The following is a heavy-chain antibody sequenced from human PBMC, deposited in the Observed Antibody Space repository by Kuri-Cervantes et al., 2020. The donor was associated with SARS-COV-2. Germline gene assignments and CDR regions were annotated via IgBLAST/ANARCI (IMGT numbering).Heavy chain of an antibody. CDR3: ATGHTLDYAHYFDY. V-gene: IGHV1-24*01. CDR2: FDPEDGET. D-gene: IGHD2-2*01. J-gene: IGHJ4*02. CDR1: GYTLTELF. Sequence: AGVKVSLQGSGYTLTELFMHWVRQAPGKGLEWMGGFDPEDGETIYAQKFQGRVTMTEDTSTDTAYMELSSLRAEDTAVYYCATGHTLDYAHYFDYWGQGTLVTVSS.